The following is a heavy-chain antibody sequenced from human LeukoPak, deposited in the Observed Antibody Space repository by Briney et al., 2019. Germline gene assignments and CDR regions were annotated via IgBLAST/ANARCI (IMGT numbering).Heavy chain of an antibody. CDR3: ARDSWWDGSKTFSDWFGP. Sequence: SESLSLTCTVSGGSIGSYSWSWVRQPPEKGLEWIGNIVYTGRTNYTPSLKSRVTISIDTSKNQFSLRLNSVTAADTAVYYCARDSWWDGSKTFSDWFGPWGQGTLVTVSS. CDR2: IVYTGRT. V-gene: IGHV4-59*01. J-gene: IGHJ5*02. D-gene: IGHD3-10*01. CDR1: GGSIGSYS.